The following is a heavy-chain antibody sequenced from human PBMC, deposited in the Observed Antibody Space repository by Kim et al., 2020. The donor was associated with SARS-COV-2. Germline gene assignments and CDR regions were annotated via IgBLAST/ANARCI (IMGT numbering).Heavy chain of an antibody. V-gene: IGHV4-59*13. CDR3: ARGSRGGDY. Sequence: SETLSLTCTVSGGSISSYYWSWIRQPPGKGLEWIGYIYYSGSTNYNPSLKSRVTISVDTSKNQFSLKLSSVTAADTAVYYCARGSRGGDYWGQGTLVTVSS. D-gene: IGHD3-10*01. CDR1: GGSISSYY. CDR2: IYYSGST. J-gene: IGHJ4*02.